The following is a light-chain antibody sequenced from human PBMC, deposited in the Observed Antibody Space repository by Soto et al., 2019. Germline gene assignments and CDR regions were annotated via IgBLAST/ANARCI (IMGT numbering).Light chain of an antibody. CDR1: QSVSSN. CDR2: GAS. J-gene: IGKJ1*01. V-gene: IGKV3-15*01. CDR3: QQYNNWPRT. Sequence: EIEMTQSPATLSVSPGERATLSCRASQSVSSNLAWYQQNPGQAPRLHTYGASTRATGIPARFSGSGSGTEFTLTISSLQPEDFAVYYCQQYNNWPRTFGQGTKVEIK.